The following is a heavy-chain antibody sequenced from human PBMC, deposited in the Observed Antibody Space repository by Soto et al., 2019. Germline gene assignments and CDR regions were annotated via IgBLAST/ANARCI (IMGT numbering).Heavy chain of an antibody. CDR3: AREIRIAAAGVGWFDP. J-gene: IGHJ5*02. V-gene: IGHV1-18*01. CDR2: ISAYNGNT. CDR1: GYTFTSYG. Sequence: ASLKGSCKASGYTFTSYGISWVLQAPGQGLEWMGWISAYNGNTNYAQKLQGRVTMTTDTSTSTAYMELRSLRSDDTAVYYCAREIRIAAAGVGWFDPWGQGTLVTVSS. D-gene: IGHD6-13*01.